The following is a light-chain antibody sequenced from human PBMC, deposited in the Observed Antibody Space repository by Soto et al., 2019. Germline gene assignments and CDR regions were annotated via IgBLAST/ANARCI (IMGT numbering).Light chain of an antibody. J-gene: IGKJ5*01. Sequence: EILLTQSPATLSLSPGERATLSCRASQSVSNYLAWYQQKPGQAPRLLIHGASTRATGIPARFSGSGSGKDFTLTISSLETEHFAVYYCQQRSSWPPTITFGQGTRLEIK. CDR2: GAS. CDR1: QSVSNY. CDR3: QQRSSWPPTIT. V-gene: IGKV3-11*01.